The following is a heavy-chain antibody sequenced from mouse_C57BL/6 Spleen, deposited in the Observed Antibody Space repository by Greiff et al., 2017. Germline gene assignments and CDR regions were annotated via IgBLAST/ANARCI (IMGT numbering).Heavy chain of an antibody. CDR1: GYTFTDYE. V-gene: IGHV1-15*01. CDR2: IDPETGGT. Sequence: VQLQQSGAELVRPGASVTLSCKASGYTFTDYEMHWVKQTPVHGLEWIGAIDPETGGTAYNQKFTGKAILTADKSSSTAYMELRSLTSEDSAVYYCTKLTGYWYFDVWGTGTTVTVSS. CDR3: TKLTGYWYFDV. J-gene: IGHJ1*03. D-gene: IGHD4-1*01.